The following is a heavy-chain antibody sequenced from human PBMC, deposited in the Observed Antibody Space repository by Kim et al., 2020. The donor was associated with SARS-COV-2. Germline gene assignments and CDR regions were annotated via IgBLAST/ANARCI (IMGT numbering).Heavy chain of an antibody. Sequence: GGSLRLSCAASGFTFSSYGMHWVRQAPGKGLEWVAVISYDGSNKYYADSVKGRFTISRDNSKNTLYLQMNSLRAEDTAVYYCAKDRRRSSVPWEVDLWGRGTLVTVSS. CDR1: GFTFSSYG. D-gene: IGHD2-2*01. CDR3: AKDRRRSSVPWEVDL. J-gene: IGHJ2*01. V-gene: IGHV3-30*18. CDR2: ISYDGSNK.